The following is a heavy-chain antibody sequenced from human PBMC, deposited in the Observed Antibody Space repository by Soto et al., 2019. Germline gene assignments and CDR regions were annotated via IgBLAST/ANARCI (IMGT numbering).Heavy chain of an antibody. CDR3: ARDYRSYDYIWGSYRQTFDY. D-gene: IGHD3-16*02. Sequence: ASVKVSCKASGYTFTSYGISWVRQAPGQGLEWMGWISAYNGNTNYAQKLQGRVTMTTDTSTSTAYMELRSLRSDDTAVYYCARDYRSYDYIWGSYRQTFDYWGQGTLVTVSS. V-gene: IGHV1-18*01. CDR1: GYTFTSYG. J-gene: IGHJ4*02. CDR2: ISAYNGNT.